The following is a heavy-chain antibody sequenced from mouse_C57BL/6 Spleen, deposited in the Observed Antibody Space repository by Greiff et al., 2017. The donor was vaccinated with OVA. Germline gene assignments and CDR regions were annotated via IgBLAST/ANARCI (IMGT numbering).Heavy chain of an antibody. CDR2: IYPGDGDT. Sequence: QVQLKESGAELVKPGASVKISCKASGYAFSSYWMNWVKQRPGKGLEWIGQIYPGDGDTNYNGKFKGKATLTADKSSSTAYMQLSSLTSEDSAVYFCARGVEGAMDYWGQGTSVTVSS. D-gene: IGHD1-1*01. CDR3: ARGVEGAMDY. CDR1: GYAFSSYW. J-gene: IGHJ4*01. V-gene: IGHV1-80*01.